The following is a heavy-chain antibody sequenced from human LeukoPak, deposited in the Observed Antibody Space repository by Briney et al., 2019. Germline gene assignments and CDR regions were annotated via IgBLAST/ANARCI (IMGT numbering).Heavy chain of an antibody. Sequence: SETLSLTCTVSGGSITSSGYYGAWIRQPPGKGLEWIGDIYDSGTTYYNPSLKSRVTISVDTSKNHFSLKLSSVTAADTAVYYCARGITSGYYKGYFDYWGQGTLVTVSS. J-gene: IGHJ4*02. V-gene: IGHV4-39*07. D-gene: IGHD3-3*01. CDR1: GGSITSSGYY. CDR2: IYDSGTT. CDR3: ARGITSGYYKGYFDY.